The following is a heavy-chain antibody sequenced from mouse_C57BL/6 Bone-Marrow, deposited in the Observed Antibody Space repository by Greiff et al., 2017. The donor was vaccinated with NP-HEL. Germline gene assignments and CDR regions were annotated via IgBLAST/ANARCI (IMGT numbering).Heavy chain of an antibody. CDR1: GYAFSSSW. Sequence: VQLQQSGPELVKPGASVKFSCKASGYAFSSSWMNWVKQRPGKGLEWIGRIYPGDGDTNYNGKFKGKATLTADKSSSTAYMQLSSLTSEDSAVYFCANGYPFAYWGQGTLVTVSA. CDR3: ANGYPFAY. V-gene: IGHV1-82*01. J-gene: IGHJ3*01. CDR2: IYPGDGDT. D-gene: IGHD2-2*01.